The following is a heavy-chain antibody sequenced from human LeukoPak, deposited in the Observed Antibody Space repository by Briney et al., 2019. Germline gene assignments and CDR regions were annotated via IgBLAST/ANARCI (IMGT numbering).Heavy chain of an antibody. CDR2: ISVYSGDT. CDR3: ARAPSFGDYGGDY. J-gene: IGHJ4*02. D-gene: IGHD4-17*01. Sequence: ASVKVSCKASDYNFTNYGISWVRQAPGHGLEWMGWISVYSGDTNYAHKLQDRVTMTTDTSTSTAFMELRGLRSDDTAFYYCARAPSFGDYGGDYWGQGTLVTVSS. V-gene: IGHV1-18*01. CDR1: DYNFTNYG.